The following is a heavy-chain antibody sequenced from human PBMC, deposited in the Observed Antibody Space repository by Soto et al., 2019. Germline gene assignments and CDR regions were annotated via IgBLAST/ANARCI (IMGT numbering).Heavy chain of an antibody. D-gene: IGHD6-13*01. J-gene: IGHJ4*02. Sequence: SVKVSCKASGGTFRSYTISWVRQAPGQGLEWMGRIIPILGIANYAQKFQGRVTITADKSTSTAYMELSSLRSEDTAVYYCARSTGIAKAFDYWGQGTLVTVSS. CDR1: GGTFRSYT. CDR3: ARSTGIAKAFDY. V-gene: IGHV1-69*02. CDR2: IIPILGIA.